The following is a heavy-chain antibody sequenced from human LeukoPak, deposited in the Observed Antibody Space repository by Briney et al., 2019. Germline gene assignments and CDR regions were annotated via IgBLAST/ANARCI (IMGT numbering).Heavy chain of an antibody. CDR3: ARCISMVGGASPGAFDI. D-gene: IGHD3-10*01. V-gene: IGHV3-21*01. Sequence: GGSLRLSCAASGFTFSSYSMNWVRQAPGKGLEWVSTISSSSNYIYYADSVKGRFTISRDNAKNSLYLQMNSLRAEDTAVYYCARCISMVGGASPGAFDIWGQGTMVTVSS. CDR1: GFTFSSYS. J-gene: IGHJ3*02. CDR2: ISSSSNYI.